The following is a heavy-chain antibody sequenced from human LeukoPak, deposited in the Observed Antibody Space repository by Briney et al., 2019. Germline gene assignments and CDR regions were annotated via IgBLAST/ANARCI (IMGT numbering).Heavy chain of an antibody. V-gene: IGHV1-46*01. Sequence: ASVKVSCKASGYTFTSYYMHWVRHAPGQGLEWMGIINPSGGSTSYAQKFQGRVTMTRDTSTSTVYMELSSLRSEDTAVYYCARESRALRFLEWLYTKPYNWFDPWGQGTLVTVSS. D-gene: IGHD3-3*01. J-gene: IGHJ5*02. CDR1: GYTFTSYY. CDR3: ARESRALRFLEWLYTKPYNWFDP. CDR2: INPSGGST.